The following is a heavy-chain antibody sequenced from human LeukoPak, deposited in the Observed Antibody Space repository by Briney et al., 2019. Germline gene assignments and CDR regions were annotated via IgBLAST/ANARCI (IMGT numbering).Heavy chain of an antibody. CDR2: INPSGGST. Sequence: GASVKVSCKASGYTFTSYYMHWVRQAPGQGLEWMGIINPSGGSTSYAQKFQGRVTMTRDTSTSTVYMELSSLRSEDTAVYYCARDPSAYDLAASGYYYYYMDVWGKGTTVTVSS. D-gene: IGHD3-3*01. V-gene: IGHV1-46*01. CDR3: ARDPSAYDLAASGYYYYYMDV. CDR1: GYTFTSYY. J-gene: IGHJ6*03.